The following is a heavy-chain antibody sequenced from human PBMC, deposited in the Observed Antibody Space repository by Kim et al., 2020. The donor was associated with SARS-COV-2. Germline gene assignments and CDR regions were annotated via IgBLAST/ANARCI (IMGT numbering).Heavy chain of an antibody. Sequence: GGSLRLSCADSEFTFSSYAMAWVRQAPGKGLEWVSTITANALNTYYADSVKGRFTVSRDNSKNTVFLQMSSLRAEDTAIYYCAKGLGMSASFWGQGTLVTVSS. CDR2: ITANALNT. CDR1: EFTFSSYA. CDR3: AKGLGMSASF. J-gene: IGHJ4*02. V-gene: IGHV3-23*01. D-gene: IGHD3-3*01.